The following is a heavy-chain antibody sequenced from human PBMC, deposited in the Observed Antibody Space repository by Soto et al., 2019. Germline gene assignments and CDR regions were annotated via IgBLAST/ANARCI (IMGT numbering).Heavy chain of an antibody. CDR1: GGTFSSYT. Sequence: GASVKVSCKASGGTFSSYTISWVRQAPGQGLEWMGRIIPILGIANYAQKFQGRVTITADKSTSTAYMELSSLRSEDTAVYYCAREKDQLLDLYYYYYYMDVGGKGTTVTVSS. CDR3: AREKDQLLDLYYYYYYMDV. J-gene: IGHJ6*03. D-gene: IGHD2-2*02. V-gene: IGHV1-69*04. CDR2: IIPILGIA.